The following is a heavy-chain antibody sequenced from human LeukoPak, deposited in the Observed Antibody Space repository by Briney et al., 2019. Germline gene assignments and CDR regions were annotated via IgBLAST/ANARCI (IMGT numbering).Heavy chain of an antibody. CDR1: GFTLTNYA. V-gene: IGHV3-23*01. CDR3: AKGFTTGWSEGYRDY. J-gene: IGHJ4*02. CDR2: ISGGNT. D-gene: IGHD6-19*01. Sequence: GGCLRLSCAASGFTLTNYAMNWVRQTPGKGLEWVSGISGGNTYYADSVRGRFTISRDSSKNTLYLHMDFLRAEDTAVYLCAKGFTTGWSEGYRDYWGQGTLVSVSS.